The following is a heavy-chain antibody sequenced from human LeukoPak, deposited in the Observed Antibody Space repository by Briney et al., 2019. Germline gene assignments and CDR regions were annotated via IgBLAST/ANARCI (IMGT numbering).Heavy chain of an antibody. CDR3: ARVRVADLGYCSSTSCYGYYYYYMDA. D-gene: IGHD2-2*01. CDR2: IIPIFGTA. CDR1: GYTFTSYY. J-gene: IGHJ6*03. V-gene: IGHV1-69*06. Sequence: GASVKVSCKASGYTFTSYYMHWVRQAPGQGLEWMGGIIPIFGTANYAQKFQGRVTITADKSTSTAYMELSSLRSEDTAVYYCARVRVADLGYCSSTSCYGYYYYYMDAWGKGTTVTVSS.